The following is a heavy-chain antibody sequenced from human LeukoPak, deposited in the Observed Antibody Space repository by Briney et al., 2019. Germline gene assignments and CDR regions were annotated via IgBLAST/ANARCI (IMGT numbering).Heavy chain of an antibody. CDR1: GFTFSSYG. D-gene: IGHD2-2*01. CDR3: AKDSTDQLLSYYYYYYMDV. Sequence: GGSLRLSCAASGFTFSSYGVHWVRQAPGKGLEWVAFIRYDGSNKYYADSVKGRFTISRDNSKNTLYLQMNSLRAEDTAVYYCAKDSTDQLLSYYYYYYMDVWGKGTTVTVSS. V-gene: IGHV3-30*02. J-gene: IGHJ6*03. CDR2: IRYDGSNK.